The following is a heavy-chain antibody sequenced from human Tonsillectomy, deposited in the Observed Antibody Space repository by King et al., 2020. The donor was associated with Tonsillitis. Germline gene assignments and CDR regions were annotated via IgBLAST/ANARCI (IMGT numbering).Heavy chain of an antibody. J-gene: IGHJ4*02. CDR2: IYHSGSI. CDR1: GYSINSGYY. Sequence: QLQESGPGLVKPSETLSLTCVVSGYSINSGYYWGWIRQPPGKGLEWIGTIYHSGSIYHNPSLKSRVTISVDTSKNQFSLKLSSVTAADPAVYYCARLGARGFIITPGYYFDYWGQGTLVTVSS. CDR3: ARLGARGFIITPGYYFDY. V-gene: IGHV4-38-2*01. D-gene: IGHD3-10*01.